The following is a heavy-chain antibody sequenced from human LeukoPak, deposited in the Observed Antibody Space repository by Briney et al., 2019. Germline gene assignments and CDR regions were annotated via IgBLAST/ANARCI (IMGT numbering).Heavy chain of an antibody. CDR1: GYTFITHG. D-gene: IGHD3-9*01. CDR3: ARGRLRYLDWTRAYSDY. Sequence: ASVKVSCKASGYTFITHGLTWVRQAPGQGLEWMGWISAYNGNTIYAQTLQDRLTMTTDTSTSTAYMELRSLRSDNTAVYYCARGRLRYLDWTRAYSDYWGQGTLVTVSS. J-gene: IGHJ4*02. V-gene: IGHV1-18*01. CDR2: ISAYNGNT.